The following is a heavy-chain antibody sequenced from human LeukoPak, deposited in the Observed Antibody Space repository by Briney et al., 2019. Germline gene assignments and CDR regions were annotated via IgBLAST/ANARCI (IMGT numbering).Heavy chain of an antibody. CDR1: GAPINSYF. D-gene: IGHD6-13*01. J-gene: IGHJ5*02. Sequence: SETLSLTCTVSGAPINSYFWSWIRQPSGKALEWIGYIYYTGSTNYNPSLKSRVTISVDTSKNQFSLKLSSVTAADTAVYYCARSRSRTYNWFDPWGQGTLVTVSS. CDR2: IYYTGST. V-gene: IGHV4-59*08. CDR3: ARSRSRTYNWFDP.